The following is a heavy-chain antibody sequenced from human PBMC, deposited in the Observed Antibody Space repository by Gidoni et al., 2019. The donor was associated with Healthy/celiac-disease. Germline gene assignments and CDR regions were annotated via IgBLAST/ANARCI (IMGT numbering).Heavy chain of an antibody. Sequence: QVQLVQSGAAVKKPGASVKVSCKASGYTFTGSSMHWVRQAPGQGLEWMGWINPNSGGTNYAQKFQGRVTMTRDTSISTAYMELSRLRSDDTAVYYCAKPHYYGSGSPIYYFDYWGQGTLVTVSS. CDR3: AKPHYYGSGSPIYYFDY. CDR1: GYTFTGSS. V-gene: IGHV1-2*02. D-gene: IGHD3-10*01. CDR2: INPNSGGT. J-gene: IGHJ4*02.